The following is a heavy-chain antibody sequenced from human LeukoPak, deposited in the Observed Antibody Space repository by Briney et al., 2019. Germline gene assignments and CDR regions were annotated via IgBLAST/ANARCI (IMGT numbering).Heavy chain of an antibody. V-gene: IGHV4-34*01. CDR1: GGSLSDYI. Sequence: SETLSLTCAVYGGSLSDYIWSWIRQPPGKGLEWIGEINHSGSTNYNPSLKSRVTISVDTSKNQFSLKLTSVTAADTAMYYCARPSGGTPFKRFDYWGQGTLVTVSS. J-gene: IGHJ4*02. CDR2: INHSGST. CDR3: ARPSGGTPFKRFDY. D-gene: IGHD1-1*01.